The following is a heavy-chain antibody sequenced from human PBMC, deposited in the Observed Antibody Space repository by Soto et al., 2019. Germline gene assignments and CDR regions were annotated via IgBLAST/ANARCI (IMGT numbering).Heavy chain of an antibody. CDR2: SNSDGSST. J-gene: IGHJ5*02. D-gene: IGHD3-9*01. V-gene: IGHV3-74*01. CDR1: GFTFSSYW. Sequence: EVQLVESGGGLVQPGGSLRLSCAASGFTFSSYWMHWVRQAPGKGLVWVSRSNSDGSSTSYADSVKGRFTSSRDNAKNTLYLQMNSLRAEDTAVYYCARGETYYDILTGYYPSNWFDPWGQGTLVTVSS. CDR3: ARGETYYDILTGYYPSNWFDP.